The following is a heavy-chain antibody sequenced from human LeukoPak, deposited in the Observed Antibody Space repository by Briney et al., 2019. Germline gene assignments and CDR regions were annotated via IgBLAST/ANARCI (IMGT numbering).Heavy chain of an antibody. V-gene: IGHV3-9*01. CDR2: ISWNSGSI. J-gene: IGHJ6*02. CDR1: GFTFDDYA. D-gene: IGHD1-26*01. Sequence: PGRSLRLSCAASGFTFDDYAMHWVRQAPGKGLEWVSGISWNSGSIGYADSVKGRFTISRDNAKNSLYLQMNSLRAEDTALYYCAKDIWEGESGYYYYYGMDVWSQGTTVTVSS. CDR3: AKDIWEGESGYYYYYGMDV.